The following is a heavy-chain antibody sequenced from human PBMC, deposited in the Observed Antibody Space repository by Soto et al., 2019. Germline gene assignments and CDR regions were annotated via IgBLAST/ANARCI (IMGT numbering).Heavy chain of an antibody. Sequence: EVQLLESGGGLVQPGGSLRLSCAASGFTFSSYAMSWVRQAPGQGLECVSAINGSGGRTYHADSVKGRFTTSSHNSKNIPDRQSNSLRGDDTAVYYCAKSRRYGGDATPRIDYWGQGTLVTVSS. D-gene: IGHD5-12*01. CDR1: GFTFSSYA. J-gene: IGHJ4*02. CDR3: AKSRRYGGDATPRIDY. V-gene: IGHV3-23*01. CDR2: INGSGGRT.